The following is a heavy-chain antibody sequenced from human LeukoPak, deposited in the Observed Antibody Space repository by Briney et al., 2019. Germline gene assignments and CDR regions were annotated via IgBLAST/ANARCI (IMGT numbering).Heavy chain of an antibody. J-gene: IGHJ4*02. V-gene: IGHV3-9*01. Sequence: TGRSLRLSCAASGFTFDDYAMHWVRQAPGKGLEWVSGISWNSGSIGYADSVKGRFTISRDNAKNSLYLQMNSLRAEDTALYYCAKARTAMALFDYWGQGTLVTVSS. CDR2: ISWNSGSI. CDR1: GFTFDDYA. D-gene: IGHD5-18*01. CDR3: AKARTAMALFDY.